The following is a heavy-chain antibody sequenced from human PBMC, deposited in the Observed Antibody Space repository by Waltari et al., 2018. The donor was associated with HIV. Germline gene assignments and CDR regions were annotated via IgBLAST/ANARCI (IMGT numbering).Heavy chain of an antibody. Sequence: QVQLVESGGGVVQPGGSLRLSCAASGFTFSSYGMHWVRQAPGKGLEWVAFIRYDGSNKYYADSVKGRFTISRDNSKNTLYLQMNSLRAEDTAVYYCAKNPVLRFLEWSPRDYYYYGMDVWGQGTTVTVSS. D-gene: IGHD3-3*01. J-gene: IGHJ6*02. CDR1: GFTFSSYG. CDR3: AKNPVLRFLEWSPRDYYYYGMDV. V-gene: IGHV3-30*02. CDR2: IRYDGSNK.